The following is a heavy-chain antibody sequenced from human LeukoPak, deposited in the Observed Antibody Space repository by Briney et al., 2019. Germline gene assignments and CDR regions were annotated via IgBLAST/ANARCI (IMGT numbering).Heavy chain of an antibody. CDR3: ARGSRESLVP. CDR1: GVSISSYY. CDR2: IYYSGKT. Sequence: SETLSLTCTVSGVSISSYYWSWIRQPPGKGQEWIGYIYYSGKTNYNPSLKSRVTISADTSKNQFSLKLTSVTAADTAVYYCARGSRESLVPWGQRTLVTVSS. V-gene: IGHV4-59*01. J-gene: IGHJ5*02.